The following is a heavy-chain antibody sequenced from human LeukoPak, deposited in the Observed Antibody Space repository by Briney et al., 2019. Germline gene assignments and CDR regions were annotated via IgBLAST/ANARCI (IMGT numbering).Heavy chain of an antibody. CDR3: TTISSRHYYYYYMDV. J-gene: IGHJ6*03. CDR2: IRSKAYGGTT. D-gene: IGHD3-3*01. CDR1: GFTFGDYA. V-gene: IGHV3-49*03. Sequence: GESLRLSCTASGFTFGDYAMSWFRQAPGKGLEWVGFIRSKAYGGTTEYAASVKGRFTISRDDSKSIAYLQMNSLKTEDTAVYYCTTISSRHYYYYYMDVWGKGTTVTVSS.